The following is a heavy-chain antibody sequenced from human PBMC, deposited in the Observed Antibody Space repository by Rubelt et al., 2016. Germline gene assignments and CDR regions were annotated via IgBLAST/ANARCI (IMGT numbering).Heavy chain of an antibody. V-gene: IGHV4-59*08. D-gene: IGHD6-19*01. CDR2: VYYGGRT. CDR1: RGAISSYY. Sequence: QVQLKESGPGLLKPSENLSLTCFVSRGAISSYYWSWIRQSPVKGLEWIGYVYYGGRTEYNPSLKSRVTLSLDTPKNQFSLEVTSVTAADTAVYFGARHKDSGKGWPDHSDSWGQGALVTVSS. J-gene: IGHJ4*02. CDR3: ARHKDSGKGWPDHSDS.